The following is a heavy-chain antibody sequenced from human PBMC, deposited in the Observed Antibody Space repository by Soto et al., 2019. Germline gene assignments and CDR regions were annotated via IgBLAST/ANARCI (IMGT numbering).Heavy chain of an antibody. CDR2: IKQDGSEK. CDR1: GFTFSSYW. J-gene: IGHJ5*02. Sequence: GGSLRLSCAASGFTFSSYWMSWVRQAPGKGLEWVANIKQDGSEKYYVDSVKGRFTISRDNAKNSLYLQMNSLRAEDTAVYYCARGCRGTRQWGWWFDPWGQGTLVTVSS. CDR3: ARGCRGTRQWGWWFDP. D-gene: IGHD1-7*01. V-gene: IGHV3-7*03.